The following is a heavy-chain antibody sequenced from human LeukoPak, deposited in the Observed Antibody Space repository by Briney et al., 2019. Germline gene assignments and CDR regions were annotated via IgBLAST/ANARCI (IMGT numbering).Heavy chain of an antibody. D-gene: IGHD3-22*01. CDR1: GFTFRGYE. V-gene: IGHV3-48*03. CDR3: ARGSVNYDSTGYYSDFDY. CDR2: IHNSGDTT. Sequence: PGGSLRLSCAASGFTFRGYEMNWVRQAPGKGLEWISYIHNSGDTTFYADSVKGRFTVSRDNAKDSVYLQMISLRAEDAAVYYCARGSVNYDSTGYYSDFDYWGQGTPVTVSS. J-gene: IGHJ4*02.